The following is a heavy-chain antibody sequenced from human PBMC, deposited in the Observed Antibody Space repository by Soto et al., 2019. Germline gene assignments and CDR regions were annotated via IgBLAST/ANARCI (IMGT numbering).Heavy chain of an antibody. CDR1: GDSVSSNSAA. J-gene: IGHJ6*02. V-gene: IGHV6-1*01. D-gene: IGHD3-3*01. CDR2: TYYRSKWYN. CDR3: ARDQTIFGVVISYYGMDV. Sequence: PSQTLSLTCAISGDSVSSNSAAWNWIRQSPSRGLAWLGRTYYRSKWYNDYAVSVKSRITINPDTSKNQFSLQLNSVTPEDTAVYYCARDQTIFGVVISYYGMDVWGQGTTVTVS.